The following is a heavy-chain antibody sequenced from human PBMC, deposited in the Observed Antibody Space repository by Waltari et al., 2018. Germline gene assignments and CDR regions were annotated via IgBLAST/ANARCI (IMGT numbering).Heavy chain of an antibody. J-gene: IGHJ3*02. CDR3: ASTTVMKPHDVFDI. CDR1: GFTFSSYG. D-gene: IGHD4-17*01. Sequence: QVQLVESGGGVVQPGRSLRLSCAASGFTFSSYGMHWVRQAPGKGLEWVAVISYDGSNKYYADSVKGRFTISRDNSKNTLYLQMSSLRSEDTAVYYCASTTVMKPHDVFDIWGQGTMVTVSS. CDR2: ISYDGSNK. V-gene: IGHV3-30*03.